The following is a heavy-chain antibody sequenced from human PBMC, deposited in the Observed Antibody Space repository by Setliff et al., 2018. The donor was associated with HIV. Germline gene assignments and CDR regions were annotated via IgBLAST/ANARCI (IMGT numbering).Heavy chain of an antibody. V-gene: IGHV4-61*09. CDR3: ARHPSGWLMAFYMDV. CDR1: GGSISSGNYY. J-gene: IGHJ6*03. Sequence: SETLSLTCSVSGGSISSGNYYWSWIRQSAGKGLEWIGHIYANGSTNYNPSLKSRVTISVDRSKNHFSLRLSSVTAADTAAYYCARHPSGWLMAFYMDVWGKGTTVTVS. CDR2: IYANGST. D-gene: IGHD3-22*01.